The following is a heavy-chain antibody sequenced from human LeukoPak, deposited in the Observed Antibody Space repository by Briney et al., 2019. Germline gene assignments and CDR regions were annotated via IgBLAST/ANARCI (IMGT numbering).Heavy chain of an antibody. CDR3: ATLPLWFGAPGYYGMDV. CDR2: FDPEDGET. Sequence: ASVKVSCKVSGYTLTELSMHWVRQAPGKGLEWMGGFDPEDGETIYAQKFQGRVTMTEDISTDTAYMELSSLRSEDTAVYYCATLPLWFGAPGYYGMDVWGQGTTVTVSS. CDR1: GYTLTELS. J-gene: IGHJ6*02. D-gene: IGHD3-10*01. V-gene: IGHV1-24*01.